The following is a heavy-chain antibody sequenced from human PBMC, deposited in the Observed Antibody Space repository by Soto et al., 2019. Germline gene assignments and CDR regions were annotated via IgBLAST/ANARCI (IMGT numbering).Heavy chain of an antibody. Sequence: GGSLTLSCAASGFTFSSYAMSWVRQAPGKGLEWVSGISSSGGSTYYADSVKGRFTISRDNSKNTLFLRMNRPRVEDTAVYYCASEVLSPHSRGWYVYYGQDVSGQGTTDPVSS. CDR1: GFTFSSYA. D-gene: IGHD6-19*01. CDR2: ISSSGGST. V-gene: IGHV3-23*01. J-gene: IGHJ6*02. CDR3: ASEVLSPHSRGWYVYYGQDV.